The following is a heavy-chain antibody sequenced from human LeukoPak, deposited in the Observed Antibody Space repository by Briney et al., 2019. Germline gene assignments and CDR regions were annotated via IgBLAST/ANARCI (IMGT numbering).Heavy chain of an antibody. CDR2: ISGSGGST. Sequence: GGSLRLSCAASGFTFSSYSMNWVRQAPGKGLEWVSAISGSGGSTYYADSVKGRFTISRDNSQNTLYLHMNNLRAGDTALYYCAKYDRTSSLDSWGQGTLVTVSS. V-gene: IGHV3-23*01. CDR3: AKYDRTSSLDS. CDR1: GFTFSSYS. D-gene: IGHD3-22*01. J-gene: IGHJ4*02.